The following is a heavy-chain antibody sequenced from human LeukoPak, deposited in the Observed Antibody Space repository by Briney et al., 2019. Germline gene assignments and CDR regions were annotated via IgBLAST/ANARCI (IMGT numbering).Heavy chain of an antibody. V-gene: IGHV3-53*01. CDR1: GFTVSSSF. J-gene: IGHJ4*02. CDR3: ARERYYDSSGSNYFDY. D-gene: IGHD3-22*01. Sequence: AGGSLRLSCAASGFTVSSSFMSWVRQAPGKGLEWVSVVYRGGGTDYADSVKGRFTISRDSSKNTLYLQMNSLRAEDTAVYYCARERYYDSSGSNYFDYWGQGTLVTVSS. CDR2: VYRGGGT.